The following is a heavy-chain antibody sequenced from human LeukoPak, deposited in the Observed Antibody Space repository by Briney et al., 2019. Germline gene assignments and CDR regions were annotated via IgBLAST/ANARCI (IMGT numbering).Heavy chain of an antibody. J-gene: IGHJ4*02. D-gene: IGHD3-22*01. CDR2: IKSKTYGVTI. CDR3: TTYSSVYYHSDY. CDR1: GFTFSNAW. V-gene: IGHV3-15*01. Sequence: GGSLRLSCQASGFTFSNAWMSWVRQAPGKGLEWVGRIKSKTYGVTIDYAAPVKGRFTISRDDSENTLYLQMNSLKIEDTAVYYCTTYSSVYYHSDYWGQGTLVTVSS.